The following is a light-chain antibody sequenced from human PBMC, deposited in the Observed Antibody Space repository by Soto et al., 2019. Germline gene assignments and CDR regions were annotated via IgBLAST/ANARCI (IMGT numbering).Light chain of an antibody. CDR3: QSYESSSLSGFV. J-gene: IGLJ1*01. CDR2: EVS. V-gene: IGLV2-8*01. Sequence: QSVLTQPPSAAGSPGQSVTISCTGTSTDVGGYNYVSWYQQYPGKAPKLMIYEVSKRPSGVPDRFSGSKSGNTASLAITGLQADDEADYYCQSYESSSLSGFVFGSGTKVTVL. CDR1: STDVGGYNY.